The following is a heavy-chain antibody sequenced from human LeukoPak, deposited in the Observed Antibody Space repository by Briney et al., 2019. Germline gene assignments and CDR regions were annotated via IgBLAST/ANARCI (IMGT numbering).Heavy chain of an antibody. CDR2: ISAYNGNT. V-gene: IGHV1-18*01. J-gene: IGHJ4*02. Sequence: ASVKVSCKASGYTFTSYGIGWVRQAPGQGLEWMGWISAYNGNTNYAQKLQGRVTMTTDTSTSTAYMELRSLRSDDTAVYYCARDESHYYGSGSYYPDYWGQGTLVTVSS. CDR1: GYTFTSYG. CDR3: ARDESHYYGSGSYYPDY. D-gene: IGHD3-10*01.